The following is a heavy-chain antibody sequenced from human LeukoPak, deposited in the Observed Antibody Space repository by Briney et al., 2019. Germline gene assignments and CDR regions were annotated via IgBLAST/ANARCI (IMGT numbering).Heavy chain of an antibody. CDR1: GFTFSSYA. CDR2: ISGRGAST. Sequence: PGGSLRLSCAASGFTFSSYAMSWVRQAPGKGLEWVSAISGRGASTYYADSVQGRFTISTDNSNNTLYLQMNSLRAEDTAVYYCAKRRPYFDYWGQGTLVTVSS. V-gene: IGHV3-23*01. J-gene: IGHJ4*02. CDR3: AKRRPYFDY.